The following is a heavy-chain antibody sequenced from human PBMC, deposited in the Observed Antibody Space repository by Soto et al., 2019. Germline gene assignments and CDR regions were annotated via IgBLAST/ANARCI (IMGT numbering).Heavy chain of an antibody. V-gene: IGHV3-30*18. CDR2: ISYDGSNK. Sequence: GGSLRLSCAASGFTFSSYGMHWVRQAPGKGLEWVAVISYDGSNKYYADSVKGRFTISRDNSKNTLYLQMNSLRAEDTAVYYCAKDGYTVTTGSYYYGMDVWGQGPTVTVSS. CDR3: AKDGYTVTTGSYYYGMDV. CDR1: GFTFSSYG. D-gene: IGHD4-4*01. J-gene: IGHJ6*02.